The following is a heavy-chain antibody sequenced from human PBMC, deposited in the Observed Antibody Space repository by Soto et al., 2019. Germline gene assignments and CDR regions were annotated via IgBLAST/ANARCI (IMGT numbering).Heavy chain of an antibody. V-gene: IGHV4-34*01. CDR1: GGSFSGYY. CDR2: INHSGST. D-gene: IGHD3-22*01. Sequence: PSGTLYVTCAVYGGSFSGYYWSWIRQPPGKGLEWIGEINHSGSTNYNPSLKRRVTISVDTSKNQFSLKLSSVTAADTAVYYCARHDSSGYYYVGYYFDYWGQGTLLTVSS. J-gene: IGHJ4*02. CDR3: ARHDSSGYYYVGYYFDY.